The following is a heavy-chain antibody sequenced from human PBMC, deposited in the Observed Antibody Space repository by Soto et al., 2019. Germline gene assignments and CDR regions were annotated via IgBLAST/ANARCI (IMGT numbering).Heavy chain of an antibody. Sequence: EVQLVESGGGLVQPGGSLRLSCEASGFTFRNYDKHWVRQGTGKGLEWVSGISAAGDPDYADSVEGRFTIFRENAQNSFFLQMNSLRVGDTAVYYCARTDRDFYGLDVWGQGTTVIVSS. V-gene: IGHV3-13*05. J-gene: IGHJ6*02. CDR2: ISAAGDP. CDR3: ARTDRDFYGLDV. CDR1: GFTFRNYD.